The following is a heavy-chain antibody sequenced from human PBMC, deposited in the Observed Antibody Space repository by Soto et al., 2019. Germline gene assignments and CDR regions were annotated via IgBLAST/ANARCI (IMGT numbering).Heavy chain of an antibody. D-gene: IGHD4-17*01. Sequence: QVQLVESGGGLVKPGGSLRLSCAASGFAFSDPYMSWIRQAPGKGLEWISYISSSGSTIYYADSLKGRFTISRDNAKKSLYLQVDSLTDDDTAVYYCARGGASVTTPFDYWGQGTQVTVSS. CDR3: ARGGASVTTPFDY. V-gene: IGHV3-11*01. CDR2: ISSSGSTI. CDR1: GFAFSDPY. J-gene: IGHJ4*02.